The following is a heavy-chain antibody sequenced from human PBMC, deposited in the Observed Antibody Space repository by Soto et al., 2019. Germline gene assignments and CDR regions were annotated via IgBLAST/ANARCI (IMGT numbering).Heavy chain of an antibody. Sequence: EVQLVESGGGLVQPGGSLRLSCAASGFTFSSYWMSWVRQAPGKGLEWVANIKQDGSEKYYVDSVKGRFTISRDNAKKQLYLQMNSLRAEDTAVYYCARDIPGYCSGGSCYPSDAFDIWGQGTMVTVSS. CDR2: IKQDGSEK. D-gene: IGHD2-15*01. CDR3: ARDIPGYCSGGSCYPSDAFDI. CDR1: GFTFSSYW. J-gene: IGHJ3*02. V-gene: IGHV3-7*03.